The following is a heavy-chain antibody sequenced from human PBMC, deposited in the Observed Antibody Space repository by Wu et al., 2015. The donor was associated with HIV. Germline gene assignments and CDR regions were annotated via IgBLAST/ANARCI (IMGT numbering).Heavy chain of an antibody. J-gene: IGHJ3*02. V-gene: IGHV1-18*01. CDR3: ASFRKGRAFDT. Sequence: QAQLVQSGAEVKKPGASVKVSCKASGHTSNNYAVTWVRQAPGQGLQWMGWISVYNGNSNSSQKLQGRLTMTTDTSTSTTYMELRSLRSDDTAVYFCASFRKGRAFDTWGQGTVVTVSS. CDR2: ISVYNGNS. CDR1: GHTSNNYA.